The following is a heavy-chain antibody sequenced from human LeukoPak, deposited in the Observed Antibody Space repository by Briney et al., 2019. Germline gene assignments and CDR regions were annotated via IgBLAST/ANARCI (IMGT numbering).Heavy chain of an antibody. D-gene: IGHD6-19*01. CDR3: ARRGYSSGSSRHFDY. V-gene: IGHV1-69*04. CDR1: GGTFSSYA. CDR2: IIPILGIA. Sequence: VASVKVSCKASGGTFSSYAISWVRQDPGQGLEWMGRIIPILGIANYAQKLQGRVTMTTDTSTSTAYMELRSLRSDDTAVYYCARRGYSSGSSRHFDYWGQGTLVTVSS. J-gene: IGHJ4*02.